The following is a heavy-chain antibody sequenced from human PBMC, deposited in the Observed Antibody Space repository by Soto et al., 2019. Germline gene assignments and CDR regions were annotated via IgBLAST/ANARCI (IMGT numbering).Heavy chain of an antibody. CDR3: ARGPFDYGDYGYYYYMDV. V-gene: IGHV3-74*01. CDR1: GFTFSSYW. D-gene: IGHD4-17*01. Sequence: GSLRLSCAASGFTFSSYWMHWVRQAPGKGLVWVSRINSDGSSTSYADSVKGRFTISRDNAKNTLYLQMNSLRAEDTAVYYCARGPFDYGDYGYYYYMDVWGKGTTVTVSS. J-gene: IGHJ6*03. CDR2: INSDGSST.